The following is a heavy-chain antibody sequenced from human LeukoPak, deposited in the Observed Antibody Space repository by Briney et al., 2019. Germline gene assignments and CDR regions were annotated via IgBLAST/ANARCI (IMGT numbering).Heavy chain of an antibody. CDR1: GGSFSGYY. Sequence: SETLSLTCAVYGGSFSGYYWSWIRQPPGKGLEWIGSIYYSGSTYYNPSLKSRVTISVDTSKNQFSLKLSSVTAADTAVYYCARRTGDHWGQGTLVTVSS. CDR2: IYYSGST. CDR3: ARRTGDH. V-gene: IGHV4-34*01. J-gene: IGHJ4*02. D-gene: IGHD3/OR15-3a*01.